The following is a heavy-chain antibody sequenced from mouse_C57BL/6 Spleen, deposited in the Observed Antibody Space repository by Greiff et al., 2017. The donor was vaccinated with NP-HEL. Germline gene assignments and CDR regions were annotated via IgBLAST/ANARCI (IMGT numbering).Heavy chain of an antibody. CDR2: ISSGSSTI. Sequence: EVHLVESGGGLVKPGGSLKLSCAASGFTFSDYGMHWVRQAPEKGLEWVAYISSGSSTIYSADTVKGRFTISRDNAKNTLFLQMTSLRSEDTAMYYCARGASVDWYFDVWGTGTTVTVSS. CDR1: GFTFSDYG. J-gene: IGHJ1*03. D-gene: IGHD2-10*02. V-gene: IGHV5-17*01. CDR3: ARGASVDWYFDV.